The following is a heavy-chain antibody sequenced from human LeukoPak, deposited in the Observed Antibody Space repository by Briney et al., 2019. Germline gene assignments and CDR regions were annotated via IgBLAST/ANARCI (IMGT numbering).Heavy chain of an antibody. CDR1: GFTFSSYG. CDR2: ISYDGSNK. D-gene: IGHD3-22*01. J-gene: IGHJ4*02. V-gene: IGHV3-30*18. Sequence: GRSLRLSCAASGFTFSSYGMHWVRQAPGKGLEWVVVISYDGSNKYYADSVKGRFTISRDNSKNTLYLQMNSLRAEDTAVYYCAKDLYYYDSSGYLGLFDYWGQGTLVTVSS. CDR3: AKDLYYYDSSGYLGLFDY.